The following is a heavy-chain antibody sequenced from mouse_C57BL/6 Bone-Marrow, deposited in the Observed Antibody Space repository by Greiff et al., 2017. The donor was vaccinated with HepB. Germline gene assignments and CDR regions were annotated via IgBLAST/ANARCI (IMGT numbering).Heavy chain of an antibody. CDR2: IYPGSGST. J-gene: IGHJ4*01. CDR3: ARQLRLPSYYAMDY. Sequence: QVQLKQPGAELVKPGASVKMSCKASGYTFTSYWITWVKQRPGQGLEWIGDIYPGSGSTNYNEKFKSKATLTVDTSSSTAYMQLSSLTSEDSAVYYCARQLRLPSYYAMDYWGQGTSVTVSS. CDR1: GYTFTSYW. D-gene: IGHD3-2*02. V-gene: IGHV1-55*01.